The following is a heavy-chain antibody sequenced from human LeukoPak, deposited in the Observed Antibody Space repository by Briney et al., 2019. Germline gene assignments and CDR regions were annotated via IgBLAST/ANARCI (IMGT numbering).Heavy chain of an antibody. D-gene: IGHD6-13*01. CDR1: GGSISSGGYY. J-gene: IGHJ5*02. V-gene: IGHV4-31*03. CDR2: IYYSGST. CDR3: ARSGLIAAAGTRGWFDP. Sequence: SETLSLTCTVSGGSISSGGYYWSWLRQHPGKGLEWIGYIYYSGSTYYNPSLKSRVTISVDTSKNQFSLKLSSVTAADTAVYYCARSGLIAAAGTRGWFDPWGQGTLVTVSS.